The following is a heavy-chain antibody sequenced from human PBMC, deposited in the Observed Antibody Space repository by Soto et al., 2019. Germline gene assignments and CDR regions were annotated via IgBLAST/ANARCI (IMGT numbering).Heavy chain of an antibody. CDR2: IIPIFGTA. CDR3: ARDAVVVVPAANYYYGMDV. Sequence: SVKVSCKASGGTFSSYAISWVRQAPGQGLEWMGGIIPIFGTANYAQKFQGRVTITADESTSTAYMELSSLRSEDTAVYYCARDAVVVVPAANYYYGMDVWGQGTTVTVSS. J-gene: IGHJ6*02. CDR1: GGTFSSYA. D-gene: IGHD2-2*01. V-gene: IGHV1-69*13.